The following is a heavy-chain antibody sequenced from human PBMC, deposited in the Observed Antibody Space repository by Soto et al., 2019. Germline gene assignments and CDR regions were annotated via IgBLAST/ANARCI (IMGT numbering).Heavy chain of an antibody. V-gene: IGHV3-9*01. D-gene: IGHD1-26*01. CDR2: ISWNSASM. J-gene: IGHJ4*02. CDR1: GFTFDDYA. CDR3: ARSSSDSYYDLDF. Sequence: PGGSLRLSWAASGFTFDDYAMHWVRQAPGKGLEWVSGISWNSASMDYADSVKDRFSISRDNAENSLYLQMNILKIEDTAFYYCARSSSDSYYDLDFWGQGTLVTVSS.